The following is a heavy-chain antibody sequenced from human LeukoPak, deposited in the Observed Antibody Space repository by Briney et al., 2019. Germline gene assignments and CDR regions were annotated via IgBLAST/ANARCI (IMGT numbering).Heavy chain of an antibody. CDR2: IYYSGST. Sequence: SETLSLTCTVSGGSISSFYWSWIRQPPGKGLEWIGYIYYSGSTNYNPSLKSRVTISVDTSKNQFSLKLSSVTAADTAVYYCARVSDSSGWFYYFDYWGQGTLVTVSS. D-gene: IGHD6-19*01. CDR3: ARVSDSSGWFYYFDY. V-gene: IGHV4-59*01. CDR1: GGSISSFY. J-gene: IGHJ4*02.